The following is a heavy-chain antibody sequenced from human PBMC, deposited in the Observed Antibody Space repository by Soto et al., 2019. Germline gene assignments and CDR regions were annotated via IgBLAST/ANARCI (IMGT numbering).Heavy chain of an antibody. D-gene: IGHD3-3*01. CDR1: GFTFDDYA. CDR2: ISWNSGSI. Sequence: GGSLRLSCAASGFTFDDYAMHWVRQAPGKGLEWVSGISWNSGSIGYADSVKGRFTISRDNAKNSLYLQMNSLRAEDTALYYCAKDSGYYDFWSAPTVGPLGYMDVWGKGTTVTVSS. V-gene: IGHV3-9*01. J-gene: IGHJ6*03. CDR3: AKDSGYYDFWSAPTVGPLGYMDV.